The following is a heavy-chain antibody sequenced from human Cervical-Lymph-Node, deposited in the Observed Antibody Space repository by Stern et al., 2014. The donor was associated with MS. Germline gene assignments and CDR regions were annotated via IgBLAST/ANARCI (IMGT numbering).Heavy chain of an antibody. CDR1: GYTFTGYA. V-gene: IGHV7-4-1*02. CDR2: INTITGTP. J-gene: IGHJ4*02. D-gene: IGHD5-18*01. Sequence: VQLVQSGSELKNPGASVKVSCKASGYTFTGYAINWVRQAPGQGLEWMGWINTITGTPTYAQGFTGRFVFSLDTSVGTAYLQISSLQAEDTAVYYCARKGSSTIQLWHFDYWGQGTLVTVSS. CDR3: ARKGSSTIQLWHFDY.